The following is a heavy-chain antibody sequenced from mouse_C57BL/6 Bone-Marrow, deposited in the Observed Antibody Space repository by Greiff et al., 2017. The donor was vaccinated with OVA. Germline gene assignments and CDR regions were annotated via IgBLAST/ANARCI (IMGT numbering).Heavy chain of an antibody. Sequence: EVMLVESEGGLVQPGSSMKLSCTASGFTFSDYYMAWVRQVPEKGLEWVANINYDGSSTYYLDSLKSRFIISRDNAKNILYLQMSSLKSEDTATYYCARGGITTVVAPDVWGTGTTVTVSS. CDR2: INYDGSST. J-gene: IGHJ1*03. CDR1: GFTFSDYY. D-gene: IGHD1-1*01. CDR3: ARGGITTVVAPDV. V-gene: IGHV5-16*01.